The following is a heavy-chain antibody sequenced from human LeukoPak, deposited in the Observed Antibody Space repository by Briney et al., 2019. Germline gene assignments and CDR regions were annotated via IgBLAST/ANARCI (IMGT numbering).Heavy chain of an antibody. CDR2: IYSGGST. CDR1: GFTVSTNY. Sequence: PGGSLRLSCAASGFTVSTNYMSWVRQAPGKGLEWVSAIYSGGSTYYADSVKGRFTISRDNSKNTLYLQMNSLRAEDTAVYYCARGRAAADAGAFDIWGQGTMVTVSS. J-gene: IGHJ3*02. CDR3: ARGRAAADAGAFDI. V-gene: IGHV3-53*01. D-gene: IGHD6-13*01.